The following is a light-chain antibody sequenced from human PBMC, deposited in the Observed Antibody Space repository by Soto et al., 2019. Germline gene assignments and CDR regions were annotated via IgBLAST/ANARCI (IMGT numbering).Light chain of an antibody. CDR1: QSVSLS. CDR2: DAS. CDR3: QERTGWPPWT. J-gene: IGKJ1*01. Sequence: ESVLTQSPATLSLTPGGRATLSCRASQSVSLSLAWYQQKPGQAPRLLIYDASKRASGFPARFSGSGSGTDFTLTISSLEPEDFAVYYCQERTGWPPWTFGQGTKVDI. V-gene: IGKV3-11*01.